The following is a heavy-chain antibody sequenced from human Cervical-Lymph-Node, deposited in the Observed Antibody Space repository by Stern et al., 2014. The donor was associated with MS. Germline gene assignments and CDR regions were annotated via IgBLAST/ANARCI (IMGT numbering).Heavy chain of an antibody. CDR3: ARGVTAVTNYVPNWCFDL. J-gene: IGHJ2*01. Sequence: QVQLQESGPGLVKPSETLSLTCTVSGASFTNRDYCGWIRQSPGRGLEWVGSVYYSGITYYRPSLKSRVTISIDTSRNPFFLRLTSGTATDTAVYFCARGVTAVTNYVPNWCFDLWGRGTLVTVSS. CDR2: VYYSGIT. V-gene: IGHV4-39*02. CDR1: GASFTNRDY. D-gene: IGHD4-11*01.